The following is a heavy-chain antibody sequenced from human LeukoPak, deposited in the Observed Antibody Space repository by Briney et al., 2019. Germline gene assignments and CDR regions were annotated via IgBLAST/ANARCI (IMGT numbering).Heavy chain of an antibody. CDR2: IYYSGST. D-gene: IGHD2-15*01. CDR1: GGSISDSDY. J-gene: IGHJ5*02. CDR3: ARHGGYCSGGSCSPYSWFDP. Sequence: SETLSLTCTVSGGSISDSDYWGWVRPPPGKGLAWIGTIYYSGSTYYNPSLKSRVTISVDTSKNQFSLKLSSVTAADTAVYYCARHGGYCSGGSCSPYSWFDPWGQGTLVTVSS. V-gene: IGHV4-39*01.